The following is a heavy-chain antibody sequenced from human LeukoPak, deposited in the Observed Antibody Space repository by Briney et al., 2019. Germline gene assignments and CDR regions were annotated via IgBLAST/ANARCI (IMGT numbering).Heavy chain of an antibody. CDR3: ARDNPQHCPGGDCYFNWFDP. J-gene: IGHJ5*02. V-gene: IGHV3-53*01. CDR1: GFTVSSNY. Sequence: GGSLRLSCTVSGFTVSSNYMSWVRQAPGKGLEWVSVMYAGGSTYYADSVRGRFTFSRDNSKNTLYLQMNNLRAEDTAVYYCARDNPQHCPGGDCYFNWFDPWGQGTLVTVSS. CDR2: MYAGGST. D-gene: IGHD2-21*02.